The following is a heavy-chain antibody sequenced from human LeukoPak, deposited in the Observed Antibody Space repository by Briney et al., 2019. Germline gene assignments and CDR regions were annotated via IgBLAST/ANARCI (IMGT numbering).Heavy chain of an antibody. CDR2: IYTSGST. D-gene: IGHD3-3*01. Sequence: SETLSLTCTVSGGSISSYYWSWIRQPAGKGLEWIGRIYTSGSTNYNPSLKSRVTMSVDTSKNRFSLKLSSVTAADTAVYYCARSCSSTSCYTFETYYDFWSGYFGWFDPWGQGTLVTVSS. CDR1: GGSISSYY. J-gene: IGHJ5*02. V-gene: IGHV4-4*07. CDR3: ARSCSSTSCYTFETYYDFWSGYFGWFDP.